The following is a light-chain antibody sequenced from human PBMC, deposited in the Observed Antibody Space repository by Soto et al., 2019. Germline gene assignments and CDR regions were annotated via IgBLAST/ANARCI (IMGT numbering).Light chain of an antibody. CDR3: CSSVGSPNWV. CDR1: SSDVGGYNR. J-gene: IGLJ3*02. V-gene: IGLV2-23*02. Sequence: QSALTQPASVSGSPGQSITISCTGTSSDVGGYNRVSWYQHHPGKAPTLMVYEVNKRPSGVSNRFSGSKSGNTASLTISGLHAEDEADYYCCSSVGSPNWVFGGGTKLTVL. CDR2: EVN.